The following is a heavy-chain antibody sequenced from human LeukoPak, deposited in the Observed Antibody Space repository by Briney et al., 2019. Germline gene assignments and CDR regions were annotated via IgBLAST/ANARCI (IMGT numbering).Heavy chain of an antibody. CDR1: GGSFSGYY. D-gene: IGHD5-24*01. Sequence: SETLSLTCAVYGGSFSGYYWSWIRQPPGKGLEWFGEINHSGSTNYNPSLKSRVTISVDTSKNQFSLKLSSVTAADTAVYYCARGPSRWLRRYFDYWGQGTLVTVSS. CDR3: ARGPSRWLRRYFDY. V-gene: IGHV4-34*01. J-gene: IGHJ4*02. CDR2: INHSGST.